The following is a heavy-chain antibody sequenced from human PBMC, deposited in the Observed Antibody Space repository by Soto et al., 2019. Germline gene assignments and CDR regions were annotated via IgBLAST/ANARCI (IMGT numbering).Heavy chain of an antibody. J-gene: IGHJ6*02. CDR1: GFTFSSYA. V-gene: IGHV3-30-3*01. Sequence: GGSLRLSCAASGFTFSSYAMHWVRQAPGKGLEWVAVISYDGSNKYYADSVKGRFTISRDNSKNTLYLQMNSLRAEDTAVYYCARESAVLMVYAIPHYYGMDVWGQGTTVTVSS. CDR3: ARESAVLMVYAIPHYYGMDV. CDR2: ISYDGSNK. D-gene: IGHD2-8*01.